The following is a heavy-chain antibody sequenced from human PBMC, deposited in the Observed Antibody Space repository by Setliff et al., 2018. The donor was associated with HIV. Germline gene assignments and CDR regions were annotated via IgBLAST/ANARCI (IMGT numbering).Heavy chain of an antibody. CDR3: ATEYRTK. CDR2: INPKSDGT. D-gene: IGHD1-1*01. J-gene: IGHJ4*02. CDR1: GYSFTDYY. Sequence: GASVKVSCKASGYSFTDYYIHWVRQAPGQGLEWMGWINPKSDGTNYAQKFQGRVTMTRDTSISTAYMELSRLRSDDTAVYYCATEYRTKWGQGTLVTVSS. V-gene: IGHV1-2*02.